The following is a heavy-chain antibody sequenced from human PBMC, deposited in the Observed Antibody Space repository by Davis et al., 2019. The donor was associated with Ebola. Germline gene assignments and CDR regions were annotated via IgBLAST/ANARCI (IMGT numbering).Heavy chain of an antibody. V-gene: IGHV4-34*01. D-gene: IGHD3-16*01. CDR1: GGSFSGNS. Sequence: MPSETLSLTCAVSGGSFSGNSWAWIRQSPGKGLACIGEVDDGGRVHYNPSLKSRVSISLDTSTNQFSLKVTSMTAADTAVYYWTSYDSWGQGAHVTVSS. CDR2: VDDGGRV. CDR3: TSYDS. J-gene: IGHJ4*02.